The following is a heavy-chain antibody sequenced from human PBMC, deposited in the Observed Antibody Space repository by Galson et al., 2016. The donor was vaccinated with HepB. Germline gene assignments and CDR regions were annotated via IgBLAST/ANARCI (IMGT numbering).Heavy chain of an antibody. CDR1: GASISSGDFY. V-gene: IGHV4-30-4*01. CDR2: IYYTGNT. Sequence: TLSLTCTVSGASISSGDFYWTWIRQPPGKGLEWIAYIYYTGNTYYNPSLKSRVTISVDTSKNQFSLQLSSVTAADTAVYYCARGLLGGGATWGQGTLVTVSS. J-gene: IGHJ5*02. CDR3: ARGLLGGGAT. D-gene: IGHD3-16*01.